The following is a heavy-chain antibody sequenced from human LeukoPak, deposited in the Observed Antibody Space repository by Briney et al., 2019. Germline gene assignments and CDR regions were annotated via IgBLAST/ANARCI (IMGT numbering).Heavy chain of an antibody. CDR1: GFTFSSYW. CDR3: ATDGRLLDY. J-gene: IGHJ4*02. V-gene: IGHV3-7*01. Sequence: GGSLRLSRAASGFTFSSYWMSWVRQAPGKGLEWVANIKQDGSEKYYVDSVKGRFTISRDNAKNSLFLQMNSLRADDTAVYYCATDGRLLDYWGQGTLVTVSS. CDR2: IKQDGSEK.